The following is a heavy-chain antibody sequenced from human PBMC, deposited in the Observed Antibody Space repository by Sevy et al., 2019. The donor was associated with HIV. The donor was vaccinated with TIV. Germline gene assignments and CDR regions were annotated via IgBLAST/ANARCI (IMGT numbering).Heavy chain of an antibody. J-gene: IGHJ4*02. D-gene: IGHD3-22*01. CDR2: FDPEDGER. CDR3: AATREYYYGNSGYFDF. V-gene: IGHV1-24*01. Sequence: ASVKVSCKVSGNTLTKLSTHWLRQAPGKGLEWMGSFDPEDGERIYAQKFQGRVTMTEDTSTDTAYMDLSSLRSDDTAVYYCAATREYYYGNSGYFDFWGQGTLVTVSS. CDR1: GNTLTKLS.